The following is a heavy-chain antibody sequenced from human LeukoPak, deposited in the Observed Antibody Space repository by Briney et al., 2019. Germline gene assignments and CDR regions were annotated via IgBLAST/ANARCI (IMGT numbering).Heavy chain of an antibody. CDR3: ATIVVVAATTDY. V-gene: IGHV1-2*02. D-gene: IGHD2-15*01. CDR2: INPNSGGT. Sequence: GASVKVSCKASGYTFTGYYMHWVRQAPGQGLEWIGWINPNSGGTNYAQKFQGRVTMTRDTPISTAYMELSRLRSDDTAVYYCATIVVVAATTDYWGQGTLVTVSS. J-gene: IGHJ4*02. CDR1: GYTFTGYY.